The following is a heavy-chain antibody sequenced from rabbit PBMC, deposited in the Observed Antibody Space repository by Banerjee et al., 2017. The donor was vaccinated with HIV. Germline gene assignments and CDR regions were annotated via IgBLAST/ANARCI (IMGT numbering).Heavy chain of an antibody. CDR2: IYTGSSGST. V-gene: IGHV1S40*01. Sequence: QSLEESGGDLVKPEGSLTLTCTASGFSFSSTYYMCWVRQAPGKGLEWIACIYTGSSGSTYYASWAKGRFTISKTSSTTVTLQMTSLTAAHTATYFCARASSIVWYLNLWGPGTLVTVS. D-gene: IGHD1-1*01. CDR1: GFSFSSTYY. J-gene: IGHJ4*01. CDR3: ARASSIVWYLNL.